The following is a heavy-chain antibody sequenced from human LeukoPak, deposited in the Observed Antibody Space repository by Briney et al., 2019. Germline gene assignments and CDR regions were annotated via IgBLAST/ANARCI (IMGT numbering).Heavy chain of an antibody. CDR2: IHNSRGT. D-gene: IGHD4-23*01. V-gene: IGHV4-31*03. CDR3: GKVGGNSNS. Sequence: SETLSLTCSVSGGSITSDIFYWNWIRQHPGKGLEWIGSIHNSRGTSYNPSLESRLTISVDTSENQFFRKMSSVTAADTAMYYCGKVGGNSNSWGQGILVTVSS. J-gene: IGHJ4*02. CDR1: GGSITSDIFY.